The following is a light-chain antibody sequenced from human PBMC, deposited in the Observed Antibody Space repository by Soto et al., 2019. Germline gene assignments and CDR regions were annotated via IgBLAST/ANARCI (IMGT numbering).Light chain of an antibody. CDR3: SSYTSSIFYV. CDR1: SSDVGGYNY. CDR2: DVS. V-gene: IGLV2-14*01. J-gene: IGLJ1*01. Sequence: QSALTQPASVSGSPGQSITISCTGTSSDVGGYNYVSWYQQHPGKAPKLMIYDVSNRPSGVSNRFSGSKSVNTASLTISGLQAEDEADYYCSSYTSSIFYVFGTGTKVTVL.